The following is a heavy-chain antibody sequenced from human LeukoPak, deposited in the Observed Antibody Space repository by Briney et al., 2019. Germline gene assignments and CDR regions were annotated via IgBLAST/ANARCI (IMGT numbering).Heavy chain of an antibody. Sequence: GGSLRLSCAASGFTVSSNYMSWVRQAPGKGLEWVSVIYSGGSTYYADSVKGRFTISRDNSKNTLYLQMNSLRVEDTAVYYCASCSGGSCYSYGMDVWGQGTTVTVSS. D-gene: IGHD2-15*01. CDR2: IYSGGST. V-gene: IGHV3-66*01. CDR3: ASCSGGSCYSYGMDV. CDR1: GFTVSSNY. J-gene: IGHJ6*02.